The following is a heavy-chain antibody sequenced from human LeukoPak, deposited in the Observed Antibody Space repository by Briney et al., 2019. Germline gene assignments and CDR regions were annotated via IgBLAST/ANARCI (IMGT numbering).Heavy chain of an antibody. CDR1: RFTFSNAW. J-gene: IGHJ3*02. CDR2: IKNKLDGGTT. V-gene: IGHV3-15*01. D-gene: IGHD1-14*01. Sequence: PGGSLRLSCAASRFTFSNAWMSWVRQAPGKGLEWVGLIKNKLDGGTTDYAAPVKGRFTISRDDSRNTLYLQMNSLKSEDTAMYYCASYNDRDAFNIWGRGTMVTVSS. CDR3: ASYNDRDAFNI.